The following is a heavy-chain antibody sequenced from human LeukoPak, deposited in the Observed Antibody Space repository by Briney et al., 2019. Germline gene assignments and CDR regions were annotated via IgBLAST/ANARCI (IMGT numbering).Heavy chain of an antibody. CDR2: IYPGDSDT. CDR1: GYSFTSYW. D-gene: IGHD3-3*01. J-gene: IGHJ4*02. Sequence: GESLKISCQGYGYSFTSYWIGWVRQMPGKGLEWMGIIYPGDSDTRYSPSFQGQVTISADKSISTAYLQWSSLKASDTAMYYCARSVVEAGSYYFDYWGQGTLVTVSS. CDR3: ARSVVEAGSYYFDY. V-gene: IGHV5-51*01.